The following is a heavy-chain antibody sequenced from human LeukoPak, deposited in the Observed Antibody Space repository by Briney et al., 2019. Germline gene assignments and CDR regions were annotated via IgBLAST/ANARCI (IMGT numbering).Heavy chain of an antibody. CDR3: ARSAIRGYYYMDV. J-gene: IGHJ6*03. CDR2: INPNSGGT. V-gene: IGHV1-2*02. CDR1: GYTLTGYY. Sequence: ASVKVSCKASGYTLTGYYMHWVRQAAGQGVRWMGWINPNSGGTDYAQKFQGRVTMTRDTSISTAYMELSRLTSHDTAVNYCARSAIRGYYYMDVWGKGTTVTVSS.